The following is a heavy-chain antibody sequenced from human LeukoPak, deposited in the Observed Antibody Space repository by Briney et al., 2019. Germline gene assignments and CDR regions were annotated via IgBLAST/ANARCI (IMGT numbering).Heavy chain of an antibody. CDR3: ASYYYDSSGYFDY. Sequence: GASVKVSCKASGGTFSSYAISWVRQAPGQGLEWMGGIIPIFGTANYAQKFQGRVTMTTDESTSTACMELSSLRSEDTAVYYCASYYYDSSGYFDYWGQGTLVTVSS. CDR2: IIPIFGTA. V-gene: IGHV1-69*05. J-gene: IGHJ4*02. CDR1: GGTFSSYA. D-gene: IGHD3-22*01.